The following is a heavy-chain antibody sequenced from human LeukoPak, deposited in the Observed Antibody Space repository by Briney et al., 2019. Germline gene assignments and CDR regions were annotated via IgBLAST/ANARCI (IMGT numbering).Heavy chain of an antibody. J-gene: IGHJ6*02. V-gene: IGHV3-30-3*01. CDR1: GFTFSNYA. Sequence: GGPLRLSCAASGFTFSNYAMHWVRQAPGKGLEWVAFLSYDGSNAYYADSVKGRFIISRDNSKNTLYLQMNSLRAEDTAVYYCARDGSGSYGNYNYGMDAWGQGTTVTVSS. CDR2: LSYDGSNA. D-gene: IGHD1-26*01. CDR3: ARDGSGSYGNYNYGMDA.